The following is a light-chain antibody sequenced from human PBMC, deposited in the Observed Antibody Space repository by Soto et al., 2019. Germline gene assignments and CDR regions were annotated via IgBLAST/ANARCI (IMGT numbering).Light chain of an antibody. CDR1: QSISAW. Sequence: IQMNQSPSTLSASVGDSVSINCRASQSISAWLAWYQQKPGKAPRLLIYKASTLEIGVPSRFSGSGSGTEFTLTISSLQPDDVAIYYCQQYNDYSWTFGQGTKVDIK. V-gene: IGKV1-5*03. CDR2: KAS. CDR3: QQYNDYSWT. J-gene: IGKJ1*01.